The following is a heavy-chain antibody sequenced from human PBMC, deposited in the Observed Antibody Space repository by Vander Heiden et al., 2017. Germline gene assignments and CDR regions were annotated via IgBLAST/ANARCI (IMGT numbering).Heavy chain of an antibody. Sequence: VRQAPGQRLEWMGWSNAGNGNTKYSQKFQGRVTITRDTSASTAYVELSSLRSEDTAVYYCARRASGGSSWYALDVWGQGTTVTVSS. J-gene: IGHJ6*02. V-gene: IGHV1-3*01. CDR2: SNAGNGNT. CDR3: ARRASGGSSWYALDV. D-gene: IGHD6-13*01.